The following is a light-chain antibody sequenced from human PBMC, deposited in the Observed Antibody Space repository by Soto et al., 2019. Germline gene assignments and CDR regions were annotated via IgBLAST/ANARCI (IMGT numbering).Light chain of an antibody. CDR2: KAS. CDR3: QQYNDNWT. CDR1: QSISSW. J-gene: IGKJ1*01. Sequence: PSTLSASVGDRVTITCRASQSISSWLAWYQQKPGKAPKLLIYKASTLQSGVPSRFSGSGSGTEFTLAISSLQPDDSATYYCQQYNDNWTFGQGTKVDIK. V-gene: IGKV1-5*03.